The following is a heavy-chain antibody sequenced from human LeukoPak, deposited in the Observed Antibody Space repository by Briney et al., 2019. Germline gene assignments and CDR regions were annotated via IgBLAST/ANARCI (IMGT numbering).Heavy chain of an antibody. J-gene: IGHJ6*03. CDR3: ARGPNHYYYMDF. Sequence: ASVKVSCKASGYTFSGNYIHWVRQAPGQGLEWMGWINPDGDVTKSAQKFQGRVTMTTDKSINTVFMELSGLTSDDTALYYCARGPNHYYYMDFWGKGTTVSVSS. D-gene: IGHD2-8*01. V-gene: IGHV1-2*02. CDR2: INPDGDVT. CDR1: GYTFSGNY.